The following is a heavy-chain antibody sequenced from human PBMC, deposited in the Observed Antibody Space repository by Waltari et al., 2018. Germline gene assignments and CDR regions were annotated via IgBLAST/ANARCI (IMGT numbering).Heavy chain of an antibody. CDR2: IKSRTNGETT. CDR3: TTIFGVVTTDRFDY. J-gene: IGHJ4*02. Sequence: EVQLVESGGGLVMPGGSLRLSCAASGFTFSNAWMSWVRQAPGTGLEWIGRIKSRTNGETTDFAAPVKGRFTISRDDSKNTLYLQMNSLETEDTAVYYCTTIFGVVTTDRFDYWGQGTLVAVSS. D-gene: IGHD3-3*02. CDR1: GFTFSNAW. V-gene: IGHV3-15*01.